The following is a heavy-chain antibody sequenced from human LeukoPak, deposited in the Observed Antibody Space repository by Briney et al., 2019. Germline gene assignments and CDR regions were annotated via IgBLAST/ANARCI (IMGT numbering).Heavy chain of an antibody. CDR3: ARDGTYGDYDYFDY. CDR1: GFTFSSYW. V-gene: IGHV3-7*01. Sequence: PGGSLRLSCAASGFTFSSYWMSWVRQAPGKGLEWVANIKQDGSEKYYVDSVKGRFTISRDNAKNSLYLQMNSLRAEDTAVYYCARDGTYGDYDYFDYWGQGTLVTVSS. CDR2: IKQDGSEK. D-gene: IGHD4-17*01. J-gene: IGHJ4*02.